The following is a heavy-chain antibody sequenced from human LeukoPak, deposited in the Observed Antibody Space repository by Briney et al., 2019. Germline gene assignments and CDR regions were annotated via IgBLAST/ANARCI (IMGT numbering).Heavy chain of an antibody. D-gene: IGHD3-22*01. V-gene: IGHV1-46*01. CDR1: GYTFTSYY. CDR2: INPSGGST. Sequence: GASVKVSCKASGYTFTSYYMHWVRQAPGQGLEWMGIINPSGGSTSYAQKFQGRVTMTRDTSTSTVYMELSSLRSEDTAVYYRARDRPSYYDSSGYYVLDYWGQGTLVTVSS. J-gene: IGHJ4*02. CDR3: ARDRPSYYDSSGYYVLDY.